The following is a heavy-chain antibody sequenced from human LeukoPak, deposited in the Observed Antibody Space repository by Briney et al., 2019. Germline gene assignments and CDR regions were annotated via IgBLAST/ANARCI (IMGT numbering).Heavy chain of an antibody. D-gene: IGHD3-22*01. CDR3: ARSRYYYDSRGYYFDY. J-gene: IGHJ4*02. Sequence: ASVKVSCKVSGYTFTDYYMHWVQQAPGKGLEWMGLVDPEDGETIYAEKFQGRVTITADTSTDTAYMELSSLRSEDTAVYYCARSRYYYDSRGYYFDYWGQGTLVTVSS. CDR1: GYTFTDYY. V-gene: IGHV1-69-2*01. CDR2: VDPEDGET.